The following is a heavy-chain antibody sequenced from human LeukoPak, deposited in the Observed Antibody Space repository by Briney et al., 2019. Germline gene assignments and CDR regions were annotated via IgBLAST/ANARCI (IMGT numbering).Heavy chain of an antibody. Sequence: GGSLRLSCAASGFTFDDYAMHWVRQAPGKGLEWVSGISWNSGSIGYADSVKGRFTISRDNSRNTLYLQMNGLRAEDTAIYYCAKVNWINYDGVWGQGTLVTVSS. CDR3: AKVNWINYDGV. CDR2: ISWNSGSI. J-gene: IGHJ4*02. D-gene: IGHD1-7*01. CDR1: GFTFDDYA. V-gene: IGHV3-9*01.